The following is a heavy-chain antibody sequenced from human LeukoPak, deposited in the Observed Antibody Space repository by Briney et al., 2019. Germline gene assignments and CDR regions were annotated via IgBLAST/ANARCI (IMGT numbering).Heavy chain of an antibody. D-gene: IGHD2-2*01. J-gene: IGHJ6*03. CDR1: GGSISSYY. CDR3: ARSLGYCSSTSCYHRPFFYMDV. CDR2: INHSGST. Sequence: SETLSLTCTVSGGSISSYYWSWIRQPPGKGLEWIGEINHSGSTNYNPSLKSRVTMSLDTSKNQFSLKLSSVTAADTAMYYCARSLGYCSSTSCYHRPFFYMDVWGKGTTVTVSS. V-gene: IGHV4-34*01.